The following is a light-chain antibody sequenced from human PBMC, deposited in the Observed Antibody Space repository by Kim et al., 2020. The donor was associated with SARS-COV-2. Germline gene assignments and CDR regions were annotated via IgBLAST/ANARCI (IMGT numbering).Light chain of an antibody. J-gene: IGKJ1*01. V-gene: IGKV1-27*01. Sequence: DIQMAQSPSSLSASVGDRVTITCRASQGISNSLAWYRQKPGKVPMLLIYGASTLRSGVPSRFRGSGSGTDFTLTISSLQPEDAATYYCQKYNRAPRTFGQGTKVEIK. CDR1: QGISNS. CDR3: QKYNRAPRT. CDR2: GAS.